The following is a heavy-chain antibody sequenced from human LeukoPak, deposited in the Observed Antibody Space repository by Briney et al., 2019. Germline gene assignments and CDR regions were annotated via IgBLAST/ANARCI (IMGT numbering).Heavy chain of an antibody. V-gene: IGHV3-64D*09. Sequence: PGGSLRLSCSASGFAFSIYAMHWVRQAPGKGLEYVSVISTNGGSTYYADSVKGRFTISRDNSKNTLYLQMSSLRADDTAVYYCLKSLSGLVREKVFDYWGQGTLVTVSS. J-gene: IGHJ4*02. CDR3: LKSLSGLVREKVFDY. CDR2: ISTNGGST. CDR1: GFAFSIYA. D-gene: IGHD6-19*01.